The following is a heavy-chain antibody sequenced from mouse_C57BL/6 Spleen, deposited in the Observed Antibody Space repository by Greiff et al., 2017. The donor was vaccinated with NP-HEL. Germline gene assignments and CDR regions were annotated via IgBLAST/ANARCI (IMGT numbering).Heavy chain of an antibody. J-gene: IGHJ1*03. CDR3: TRFTTVVGFDV. D-gene: IGHD1-1*01. Sequence: VQLQQSGAELVRPGASVKLSCTASGFNIKDYYMHWVKQRPEQGLEWIGRIDPEDGDTEYAPKFQGKATMTADTSSNTAYLQLSSLTSEATAVYYCTRFTTVVGFDVWGTGTTVTVSS. CDR1: GFNIKDYY. V-gene: IGHV14-1*01. CDR2: IDPEDGDT.